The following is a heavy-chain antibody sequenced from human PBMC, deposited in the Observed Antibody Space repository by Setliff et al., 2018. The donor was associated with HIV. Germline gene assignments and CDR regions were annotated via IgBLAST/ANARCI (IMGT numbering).Heavy chain of an antibody. Sequence: GGSLRLSCAASGFTFSAYSMDWVRQAPGKGLEWISYISSRGVMYYADSVRGRFTISRDNGKNSLYLQMNSLRAEDTAVYFCVRAPPNSEYWGRGTLVTVSS. V-gene: IGHV3-48*01. CDR1: GFTFSAYS. CDR2: ISSRGVM. CDR3: VRAPPNSEY. J-gene: IGHJ4*02.